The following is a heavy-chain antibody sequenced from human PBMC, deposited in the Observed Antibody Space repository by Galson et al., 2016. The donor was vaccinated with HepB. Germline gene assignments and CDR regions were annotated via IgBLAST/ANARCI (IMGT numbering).Heavy chain of an antibody. Sequence: SETLSLTCGVYGGSFSGYSWNWIRQPPGKGLEWIGEVYHSGSTNYNPSLKSRVNISIYSSKSQFSLKLTSVPATDTAVYYCARWGPDAYGSGSSLRHIHFDYWGQGALVTVSS. CDR3: ARWGPDAYGSGSSLRHIHFDY. CDR2: VYHSGST. V-gene: IGHV4-34*01. D-gene: IGHD3-10*01. CDR1: GGSFSGYS. J-gene: IGHJ4*02.